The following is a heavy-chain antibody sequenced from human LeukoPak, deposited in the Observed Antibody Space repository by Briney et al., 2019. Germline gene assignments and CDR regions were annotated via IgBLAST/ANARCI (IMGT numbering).Heavy chain of an antibody. Sequence: SETLSLTCTVSGGSISSGSYSWNWIRQPAGKGLEWIGRMYSSGTTNYNPSLKSRVTISVDTSKNQFSLKLSSVTASDTAVYYCARDHSGSYYDYDYWGQGTLVTVSS. CDR1: GGSISSGSYS. V-gene: IGHV4-61*02. CDR2: MYSSGTT. J-gene: IGHJ4*02. D-gene: IGHD1-26*01. CDR3: ARDHSGSYYDYDY.